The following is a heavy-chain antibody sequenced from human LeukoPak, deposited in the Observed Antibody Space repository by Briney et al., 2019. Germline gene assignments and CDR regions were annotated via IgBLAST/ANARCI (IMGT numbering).Heavy chain of an antibody. V-gene: IGHV4-39*07. Sequence: SETLSLTCTVSGGSISSSSYYWGWIRQPPGKGLEWIGSIYYSGSTYYNPSLKSRVTISVDTSKNQFSLKLSSVTAADTAVYYCARLEELWLSDYWGQGTLVTVSS. D-gene: IGHD5-18*01. CDR3: ARLEELWLSDY. CDR1: GGSISSSSYY. J-gene: IGHJ4*02. CDR2: IYYSGST.